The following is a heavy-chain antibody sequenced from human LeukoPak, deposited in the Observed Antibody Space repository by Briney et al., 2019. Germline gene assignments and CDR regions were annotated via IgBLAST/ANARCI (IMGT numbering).Heavy chain of an antibody. V-gene: IGHV1-2*02. Sequence: ASVKVSCKASGYTFTGYYMHWVRQAPGQGLEWMGWINPNSGGTNYAQKFQGRVTMTRGTSISTAYMELSRLRSDDTAVYYCARDRHYYDSSGYMRAFDIWGQGTMVTVSS. CDR3: ARDRHYYDSSGYMRAFDI. CDR2: INPNSGGT. CDR1: GYTFTGYY. J-gene: IGHJ3*02. D-gene: IGHD3-22*01.